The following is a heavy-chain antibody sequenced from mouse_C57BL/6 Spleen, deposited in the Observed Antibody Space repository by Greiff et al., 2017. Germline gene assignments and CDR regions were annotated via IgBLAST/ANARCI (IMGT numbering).Heavy chain of an antibody. V-gene: IGHV1-7*01. CDR3: ARSDYGSSFAMDY. CDR2: INPSSGYT. CDR1: GYTFTSYW. D-gene: IGHD1-1*01. Sequence: QVQLQQSGAELAKPGASVKLSCKASGYTFTSYWMHWVKQRPGQGLEWIGYINPSSGYTKYNQKFKDKATLTADKSSSTAYMQLSSLTYEDSAVYDCARSDYGSSFAMDYWGQGTSVTVSS. J-gene: IGHJ4*01.